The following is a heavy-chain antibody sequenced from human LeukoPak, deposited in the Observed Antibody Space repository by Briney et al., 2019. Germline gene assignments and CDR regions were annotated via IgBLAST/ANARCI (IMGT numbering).Heavy chain of an antibody. CDR3: ARDKAIFGVVITPHLVDY. CDR1: GYTLTELS. CDR2: FDPEDGET. Sequence: GASVKVSCKVSGYTLTELSMHWVRQAPGKGLEWMGGFDPEDGETIYAQKFQGRVTMTRNTSISTAYMELNSLRAEDTAVYYCARDKAIFGVVITPHLVDYWGQGTLVTVSS. D-gene: IGHD3-3*01. V-gene: IGHV1-24*01. J-gene: IGHJ4*02.